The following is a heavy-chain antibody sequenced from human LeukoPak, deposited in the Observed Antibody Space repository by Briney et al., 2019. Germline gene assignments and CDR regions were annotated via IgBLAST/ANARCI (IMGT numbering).Heavy chain of an antibody. D-gene: IGHD3-22*01. CDR1: GFTFSSYW. CDR2: IKQDGSEK. CDR3: ARNRYYHDSSGYSN. V-gene: IGHV3-7*01. Sequence: GGSLRLSCAASGFTFSSYWMSWVRQAPGKGLEWGANIKQDGSEKYYVDSVKGRFTISRDNAKNSLFLQMNSLRAEDTAVYYCARNRYYHDSSGYSNWGQGTLVTVSS. J-gene: IGHJ4*02.